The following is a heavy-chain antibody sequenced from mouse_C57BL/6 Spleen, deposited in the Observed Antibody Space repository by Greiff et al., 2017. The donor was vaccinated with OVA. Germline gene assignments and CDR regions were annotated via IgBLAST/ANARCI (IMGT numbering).Heavy chain of an antibody. Sequence: EVQLQESGPGLVKPSQSLSLTCSVTGYSITSGYYWNWIRQFPGNKLEWMGYISYDGSNNYNPSLKNRISITRDTSKNQFFLKLNSVTTEDTATYYCARRDYDLAWFAYWGQGTLVTVSA. V-gene: IGHV3-6*01. CDR2: ISYDGSN. CDR1: GYSITSGYY. J-gene: IGHJ3*01. CDR3: ARRDYDLAWFAY. D-gene: IGHD2-4*01.